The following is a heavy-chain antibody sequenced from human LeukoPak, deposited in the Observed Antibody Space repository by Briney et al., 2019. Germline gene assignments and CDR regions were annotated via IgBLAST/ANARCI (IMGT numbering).Heavy chain of an antibody. CDR3: ARGARYCSSTSCYKKAFDI. Sequence: GASVKVSCKASGYTFTSYYMHWVRQAPGQGLEWMGITNPSGGSTSYAQKFQGRVTMTRDTSTSTVYMELSSLRSEDTAVYYCARGARYCSSTSCYKKAFDIWGQGTMVTVSS. CDR1: GYTFTSYY. D-gene: IGHD2-2*02. J-gene: IGHJ3*02. V-gene: IGHV1-46*01. CDR2: TNPSGGST.